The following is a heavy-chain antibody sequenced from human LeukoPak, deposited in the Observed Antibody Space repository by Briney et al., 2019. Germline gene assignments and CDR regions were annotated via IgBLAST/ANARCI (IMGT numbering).Heavy chain of an antibody. CDR2: IIPIFGTA. J-gene: IGHJ4*02. CDR1: GYTFTSYG. V-gene: IGHV1-69*13. D-gene: IGHD3-22*01. CDR3: ATQGHDSSGSFNFGY. Sequence: AASVKVSCKASGYTFTSYGISWVRQAPGQGLEWMGGIIPIFGTANYAQKFQGRVTITADESTSTAYMELSSLRSEDTAVYYCATQGHDSSGSFNFGYWGQGTLVTVSS.